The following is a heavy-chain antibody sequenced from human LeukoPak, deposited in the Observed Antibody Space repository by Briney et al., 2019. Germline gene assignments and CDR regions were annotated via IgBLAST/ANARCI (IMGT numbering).Heavy chain of an antibody. CDR3: ISQMSLSSSWPY. V-gene: IGHV3-23*01. Sequence: GGSLRLSCAASGFTFSSYAMNWVRQAPGKGLEWVSGISDSGGSTYYADSMKGQFTISRDNSKNTLYLQMNSLRVEDTAIYYCISQMSLSSSWPYWGQGVLVTVSS. D-gene: IGHD6-13*01. CDR1: GFTFSSYA. J-gene: IGHJ4*02. CDR2: ISDSGGST.